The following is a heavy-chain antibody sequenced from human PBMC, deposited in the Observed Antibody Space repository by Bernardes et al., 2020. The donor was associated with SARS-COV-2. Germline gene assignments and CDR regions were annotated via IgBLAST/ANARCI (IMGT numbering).Heavy chain of an antibody. CDR3: ARHVGYNYGYSDY. CDR2: IYFSGSA. D-gene: IGHD5-18*01. V-gene: IGHV4-39*01. CDR1: GGSVRTNGYY. J-gene: IGHJ4*02. Sequence: SETLSLTCTVSGGSVRTNGYYWGWIRQPPGKGLEWIGSIYFSGSAYSNPSLKSRVTVSIDTSKNQFSLKLSSLTAADTASYYCARHVGYNYGYSDYWGQGIMVTVSS.